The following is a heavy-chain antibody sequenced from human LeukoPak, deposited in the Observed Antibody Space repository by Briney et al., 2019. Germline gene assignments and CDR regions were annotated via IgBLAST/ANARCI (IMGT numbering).Heavy chain of an antibody. V-gene: IGHV3-9*01. Sequence: GRSLRLSCAASGFTFDDYAMHWVRQAPGKGLEWVSGISWNSGSIGYADSVKGQFTITRDNAKNSLYLQMNSLRAEDTALYYCAKDRRRPVAGLFDCWGQGTLVTVSS. CDR2: ISWNSGSI. CDR1: GFTFDDYA. J-gene: IGHJ4*02. CDR3: AKDRRRPVAGLFDC. D-gene: IGHD6-19*01.